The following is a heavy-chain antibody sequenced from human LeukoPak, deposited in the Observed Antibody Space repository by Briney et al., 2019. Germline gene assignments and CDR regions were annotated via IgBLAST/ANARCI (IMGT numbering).Heavy chain of an antibody. CDR1: GGSISTYY. J-gene: IGHJ4*02. CDR2: IYHSGST. CDR3: ARGGGYASPIGY. V-gene: IGHV4-59*01. Sequence: SETLSLTCTLAGGSISTYYWSWIRQPPGKGMEWIGYIYHSGSTNYNPSLKSRVTISVDTSKNQFSLKLSSVTAADTAVYYCARGGGYASPIGYWGQGALVTVSS. D-gene: IGHD5-12*01.